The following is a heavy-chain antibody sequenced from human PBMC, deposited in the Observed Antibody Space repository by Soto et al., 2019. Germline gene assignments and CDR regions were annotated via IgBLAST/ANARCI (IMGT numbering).Heavy chain of an antibody. Sequence: EVQLVESGGGLVQPWGCLRLSCAASGFTFSSYWMSWVRQAPVKGLEWVGNIKQDGSEKNYGDFVKDRFTISRDNAKNSLYLQMNSLRAEDTAVYYCARIASAGRGWDVWGQGTTVVVSS. D-gene: IGHD6-13*01. CDR1: GFTFSSYW. CDR2: IKQDGSEK. V-gene: IGHV3-7*01. CDR3: ARIASAGRGWDV. J-gene: IGHJ6*02.